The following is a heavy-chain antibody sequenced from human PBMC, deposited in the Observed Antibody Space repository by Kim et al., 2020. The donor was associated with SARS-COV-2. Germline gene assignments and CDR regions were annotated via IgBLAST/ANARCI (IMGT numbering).Heavy chain of an antibody. V-gene: IGHV3-23*01. Sequence: GGSLRLSCAASGFTFSSYAMSWVRQAPGKGLEWVSAISGSGGSTYYADSVKGRFTISRDNSKNTLYLQMNSLRAEDTAVYYCAKDLSEYGKIGRNWFDPWGQGTLVTVSS. CDR1: GFTFSSYA. J-gene: IGHJ5*02. CDR3: AKDLSEYGKIGRNWFDP. D-gene: IGHD1-26*01. CDR2: ISGSGGST.